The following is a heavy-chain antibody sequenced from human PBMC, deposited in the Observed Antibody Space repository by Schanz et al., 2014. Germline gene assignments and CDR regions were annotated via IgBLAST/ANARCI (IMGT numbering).Heavy chain of an antibody. CDR2: ISGSGGST. J-gene: IGHJ5*02. CDR3: ARAGYDADNWFDP. CDR1: GFSFSSYA. Sequence: EVQLLESGGGLVEPGGSLRLSCAASGFSFSSYAMGWVRQARGKGLEWVSAISGSGGSTYYADSVKGRFTISRDNSKNTLYLQMNSLRAEDTAVYYCARAGYDADNWFDPWGQGTLVTVSS. D-gene: IGHD2-2*01. V-gene: IGHV3-23*01.